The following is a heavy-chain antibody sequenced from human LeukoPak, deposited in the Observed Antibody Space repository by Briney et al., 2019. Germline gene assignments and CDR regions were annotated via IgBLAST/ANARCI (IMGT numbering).Heavy chain of an antibody. CDR3: ARTGTVLRYFD. Sequence: SSETLSLTCTVSGGSISSGGYYWSWIRQHPGKGLEWIGYIYYSGSTYYNPSLKSRVTISVDTSKNQFSLKLSSVTAADTAVYYCARTGTVLRYFDWGQGTLVTVSS. D-gene: IGHD3-9*01. CDR2: IYYSGST. J-gene: IGHJ4*02. CDR1: GGSISSGGYY. V-gene: IGHV4-31*03.